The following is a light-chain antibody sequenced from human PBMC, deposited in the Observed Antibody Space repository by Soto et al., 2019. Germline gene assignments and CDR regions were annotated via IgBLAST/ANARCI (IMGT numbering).Light chain of an antibody. CDR1: SSNSGTNY. V-gene: IGLV1-47*02. CDR3: ATRDNSLSRWV. J-gene: IGLJ3*02. CDR2: CND. Sequence: QSVLTQPPSASGTPGQRVTIPYSGSSSNSGTNYVYWYKQLPGTAPKLLIYCNDQRPSGVPDRLSGSKSGTSASLAISGLRSEYEVDYYCATRDNSLSRWVFGGGTKVTVL.